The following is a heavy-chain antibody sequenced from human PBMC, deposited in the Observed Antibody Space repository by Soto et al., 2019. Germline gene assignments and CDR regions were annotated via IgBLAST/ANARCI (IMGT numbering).Heavy chain of an antibody. Sequence: QLQLQESGPGLVKPSETLSLTCTVSGGSISSTNYYWGWIRQSPGKGLEWIGSIYHSGTTDYNPSLKSRVTISVVTSKNRFSLRLNSVTAADTAIYYCARYPGYSGPLRSAYYFDFWGQGTLVTVSS. CDR1: GGSISSTNYY. CDR2: IYHSGTT. D-gene: IGHD5-12*01. CDR3: ARYPGYSGPLRSAYYFDF. V-gene: IGHV4-39*01. J-gene: IGHJ4*02.